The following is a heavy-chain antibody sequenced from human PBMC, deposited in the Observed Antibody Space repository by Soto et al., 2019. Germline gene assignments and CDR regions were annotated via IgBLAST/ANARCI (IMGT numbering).Heavy chain of an antibody. D-gene: IGHD6-19*01. Sequence: EVQLVESGGGLIQPGGSLRLSCAASGFTVSSNHMSWVRQAPGKGLEWVSVIYSGGSTYYADSVKGRFSISRDNSKNTLYLQMNSLRADDTAMYYCARDRRQWPGGFDYWGQGTLVTVSS. J-gene: IGHJ4*02. V-gene: IGHV3-53*01. CDR3: ARDRRQWPGGFDY. CDR2: IYSGGST. CDR1: GFTVSSNH.